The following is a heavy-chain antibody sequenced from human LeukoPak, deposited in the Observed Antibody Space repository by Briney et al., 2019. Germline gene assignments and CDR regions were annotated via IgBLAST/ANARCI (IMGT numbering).Heavy chain of an antibody. V-gene: IGHV1-46*01. Sequence: ASVKVSCKASGYTFTSYYMHWVRQAPGQGLEWMGIINPSGGSTSYAQKFQGRVTMTRDTSTSTVYVELSSLRSEDTAVYYCARDGPIAARLYYFDYWGQGTLVTVSS. CDR3: ARDGPIAARLYYFDY. CDR2: INPSGGST. D-gene: IGHD6-6*01. J-gene: IGHJ4*02. CDR1: GYTFTSYY.